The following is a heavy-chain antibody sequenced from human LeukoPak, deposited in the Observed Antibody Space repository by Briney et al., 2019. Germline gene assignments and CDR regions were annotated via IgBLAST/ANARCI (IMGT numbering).Heavy chain of an antibody. J-gene: IGHJ4*02. CDR1: GVSISAYY. V-gene: IGHV4-4*07. CDR2: IYTSGIT. CDR3: ARKDGDF. Sequence: PSETLCLTCTVSGVSISAYYWTWIRQPAGKGLEWIGRIYTSGITNYNPSLESRLTMSLDTSKNQISLRLSSVTAADTAVYYCARKDGDFWGQGTLVTVSS.